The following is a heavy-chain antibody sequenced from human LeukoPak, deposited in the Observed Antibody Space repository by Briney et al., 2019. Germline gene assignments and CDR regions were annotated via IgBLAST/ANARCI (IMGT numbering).Heavy chain of an antibody. Sequence: ASVKVSCKASGYTFTSYAMHWVRQAPGQRLEWMGWINAGNGNTKYSQKFQGRVTITRDTSASTAYMELSSLRSEDTAVYYCARDRGSSRYTVGYYFDYWGQGTLVTVSS. V-gene: IGHV1-3*01. CDR1: GYTFTSYA. D-gene: IGHD6-13*01. CDR3: ARDRGSSRYTVGYYFDY. J-gene: IGHJ4*02. CDR2: INAGNGNT.